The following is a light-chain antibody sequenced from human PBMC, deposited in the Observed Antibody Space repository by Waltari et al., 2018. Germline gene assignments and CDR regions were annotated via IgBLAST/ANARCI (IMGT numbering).Light chain of an antibody. Sequence: ESVLTQSPGTLSLSPGERATLSCRASQSVSSSYLAWYQQRPGQAPRLLFFGASSRATGVADRFSGSVSGTDFTLTISRLEPEDFAVYFCQQYGGSPTYTFGQGTKLEIK. CDR1: QSVSSSY. CDR2: GAS. V-gene: IGKV3-20*01. J-gene: IGKJ2*01. CDR3: QQYGGSPTYT.